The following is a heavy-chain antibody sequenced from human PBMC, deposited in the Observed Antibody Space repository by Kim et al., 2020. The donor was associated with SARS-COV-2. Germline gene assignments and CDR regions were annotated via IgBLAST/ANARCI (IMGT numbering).Heavy chain of an antibody. CDR3: ARQRKIIAAAGDY. Sequence: GESLKISCKGSGYSFTSYWISWVRQMPGKGLEWMGRIDPSDSYTNYSPSFQGHVTISADKSISTAYLQWSSLKASDTAMYYCARQRKIIAAAGDYWGQGTLVTVSS. J-gene: IGHJ4*02. CDR2: IDPSDSYT. V-gene: IGHV5-10-1*01. CDR1: GYSFTSYW. D-gene: IGHD6-13*01.